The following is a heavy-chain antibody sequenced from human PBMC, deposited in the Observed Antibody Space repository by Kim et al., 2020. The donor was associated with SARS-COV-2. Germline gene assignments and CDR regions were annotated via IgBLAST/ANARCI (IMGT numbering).Heavy chain of an antibody. D-gene: IGHD1-26*01. CDR1: GFTFTSYT. V-gene: IGHV3-23*01. Sequence: GGSLRLSCVVSGFTFTSYTMSWVRQAPGKGLEWVSGISATGGTTWYADAVKGRLTISRENSKNTLYLEMHSLRVEDTAVYYGARAEGGSSVAWCQGTLV. CDR2: ISATGGTT. J-gene: IGHJ5*02. CDR3: ARAEGGSSVA.